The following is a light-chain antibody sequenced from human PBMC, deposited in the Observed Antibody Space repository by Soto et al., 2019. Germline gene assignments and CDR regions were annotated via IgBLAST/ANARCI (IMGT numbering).Light chain of an antibody. Sequence: SYELTQPPSVSVAPGQTATITCGGDNIGSKSVQWYQQKPGQAPLLVVYDDSDRPSGIPERFSGSNSGNTATLTISRVEAGDEADYYCQVWDNNSAHRYLFGSGTQLTVL. J-gene: IGLJ1*01. CDR3: QVWDNNSAHRYL. CDR1: NIGSKS. V-gene: IGLV3-21*02. CDR2: DDS.